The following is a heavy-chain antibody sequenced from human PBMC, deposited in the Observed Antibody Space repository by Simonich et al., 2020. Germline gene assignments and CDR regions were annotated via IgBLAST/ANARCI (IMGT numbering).Heavy chain of an antibody. Sequence: EVQLVESGGGLIQPGGSLRLSCAASGFTVSSNYMSWVRQAPGKGLEWVSGIYSGGSTYYAYSVKGRFTSSRDNSKNTLYLQINSLRAEDTAVYYCARWTATGYYFDYWGQGTLVTVSS. CDR2: IYSGGST. J-gene: IGHJ4*02. CDR1: GFTVSSNY. D-gene: IGHD1-1*01. CDR3: ARWTATGYYFDY. V-gene: IGHV3-53*01.